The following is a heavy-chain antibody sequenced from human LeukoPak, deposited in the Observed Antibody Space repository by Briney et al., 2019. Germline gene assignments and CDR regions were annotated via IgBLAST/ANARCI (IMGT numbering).Heavy chain of an antibody. D-gene: IGHD1-14*01. V-gene: IGHV3-23*01. CDR1: GFTFSSYS. J-gene: IGHJ4*02. CDR3: AKPAKTDYTDY. CDR2: ISGSSGNT. Sequence: GGSLRLSCAASGFTFSSYSMNWVRQAPGKGLEWVSAISGSSGNTYYADSVKGRFTISRDNSKNTLYLQMNSLRAEDTALYYCAKPAKTDYTDYWGQGTLVTVSS.